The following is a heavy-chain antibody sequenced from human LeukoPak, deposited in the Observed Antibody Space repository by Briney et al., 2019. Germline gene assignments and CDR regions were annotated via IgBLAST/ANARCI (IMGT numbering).Heavy chain of an antibody. J-gene: IGHJ5*02. D-gene: IGHD1-26*01. CDR3: ARELVGATRLNWFDP. CDR2: IIPIFGTA. CDR1: GGTFSSYA. V-gene: IGHV1-69*13. Sequence: SVKVSCTASGGTFSSYAISWVRQAPGQGLEWMGGIIPIFGTANYAQKFQGRVTITADESTSTACMELSSLRSEDTAVYYCARELVGATRLNWFDPWGQGTLVTVSS.